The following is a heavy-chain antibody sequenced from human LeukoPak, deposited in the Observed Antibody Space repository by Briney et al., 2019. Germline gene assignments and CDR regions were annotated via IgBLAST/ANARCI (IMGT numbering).Heavy chain of an antibody. CDR2: IYYSGST. Sequence: SETLSLTCAVYGGSFSGYYWNWIRQPPGKGLEWIGSIYYSGSTYYNPSLKSRVTISVDTSKNQFSLKLSSVTAAETAVYYCASGLLRGLVVAASLFAFWGQGALVTVSS. CDR3: ASGLLRGLVVAASLFAF. J-gene: IGHJ4*02. CDR1: GGSFSGYY. V-gene: IGHV4-34*01. D-gene: IGHD2-15*01.